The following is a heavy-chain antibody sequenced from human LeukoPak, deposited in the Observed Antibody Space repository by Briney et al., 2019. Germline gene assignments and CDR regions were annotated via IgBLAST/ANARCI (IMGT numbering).Heavy chain of an antibody. Sequence: GGSLRLSCAASGFTFSSYEMNWVRQAPGKGLEWVSYISSSGSTIYYADSVKGRFTISRDNSKNTLYLQMNSLRAEDTAVYYCAKDVTPFDYWGQGTLVTVSS. CDR1: GFTFSSYE. V-gene: IGHV3-48*03. J-gene: IGHJ4*02. D-gene: IGHD3-16*01. CDR3: AKDVTPFDY. CDR2: ISSSGSTI.